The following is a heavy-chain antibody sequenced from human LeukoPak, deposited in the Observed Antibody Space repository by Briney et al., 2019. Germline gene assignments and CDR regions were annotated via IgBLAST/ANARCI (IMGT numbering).Heavy chain of an antibody. CDR2: FDPESGKT. D-gene: IGHD5-12*01. Sequence: ASVKVSCKISGHTLAELSMHWVRQGPGKGLDWMGGFDPESGKTIYAEKFQGRVSMTEDTSTDTAYMELNSLSSEDTAIYYCATKTYNGYAIDSWAQGTLVTVSS. CDR3: ATKTYNGYAIDS. V-gene: IGHV1-24*01. J-gene: IGHJ4*02. CDR1: GHTLAELS.